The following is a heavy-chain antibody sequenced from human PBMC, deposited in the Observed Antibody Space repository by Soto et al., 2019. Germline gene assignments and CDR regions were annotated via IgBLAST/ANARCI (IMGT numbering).Heavy chain of an antibody. CDR3: AREKRANGYFDY. CDR1: GFTFSAYW. CDR2: IKQAGSEK. V-gene: IGHV3-7*01. J-gene: IGHJ4*02. D-gene: IGHD6-25*01. Sequence: EVQLVESGGGLVQTGGSLRLSCAASGFTFSAYWMSWVRQAPGKGLEWVANIKQAGSEKYYVDSVNGRFIISRDDAKNSLFLQVNSVSVEDTDVYYCAREKRANGYFDYWGQGTLVTVSS.